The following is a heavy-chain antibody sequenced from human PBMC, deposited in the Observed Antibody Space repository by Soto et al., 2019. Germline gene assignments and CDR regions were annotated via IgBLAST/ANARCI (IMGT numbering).Heavy chain of an antibody. CDR3: ARGGVRPPSIVVVTAIPIHYYGMDV. Sequence: NPSETLSLTCTVSGGSISSGGYYWSWIRQHPGKGLEWIGYIYYSGSTYYNPSLKSRVTISVDTSKNQFSLKLSSVTAADTAVYYCARGGVRPPSIVVVTAIPIHYYGMDVWGQGTTVTVSS. J-gene: IGHJ6*02. D-gene: IGHD2-21*02. CDR1: GGSISSGGYY. V-gene: IGHV4-31*03. CDR2: IYYSGST.